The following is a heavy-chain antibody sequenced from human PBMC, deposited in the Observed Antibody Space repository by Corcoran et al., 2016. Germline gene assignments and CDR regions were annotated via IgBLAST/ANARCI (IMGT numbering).Heavy chain of an antibody. D-gene: IGHD1-26*01. J-gene: IGHJ4*02. CDR1: GGSISSSSYY. V-gene: IGHV4-39*07. CDR2: IYYSGST. Sequence: QLQLQESGPGLVKPSETLSLTCTVSGGSISSSSYYWGWIRQPPGKGLEWIGSIYYSGSTYYNPSLKSRVTISVDTSKNQFSLKLSSVTAADTAVYYCARDTLNRGSYSVDYWGQGTLVTVSS. CDR3: ARDTLNRGSYSVDY.